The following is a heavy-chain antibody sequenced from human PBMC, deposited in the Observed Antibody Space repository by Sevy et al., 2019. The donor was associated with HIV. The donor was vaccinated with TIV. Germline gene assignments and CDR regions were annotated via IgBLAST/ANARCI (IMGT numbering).Heavy chain of an antibody. CDR2: IYYSGST. J-gene: IGHJ4*02. CDR3: ARGWQQLFDY. Sequence: SETLSLTCTVSGGSISSYYWSWIRQPPGKGLEWIGYIYYSGSTNYNPSLKSRVTISVDTSKNQFSLKLSSVTAADTAVYYCARGWQQLFDYWGQGTLVIVSS. D-gene: IGHD6-13*01. V-gene: IGHV4-59*01. CDR1: GGSISSYY.